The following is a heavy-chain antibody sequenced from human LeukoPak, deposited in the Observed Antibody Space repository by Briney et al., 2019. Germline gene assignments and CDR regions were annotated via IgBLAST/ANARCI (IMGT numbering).Heavy chain of an antibody. CDR3: AREGYRSSTSCYPDY. CDR1: GFTFSSYS. V-gene: IGHV3-21*01. CDR2: ISSSSSYI. Sequence: GGSLRLSCAASGFTFSSYSMNWVRQAPGKGLEWVSSISSSSSYIYYADSVKGRFTISRDNAKNSLYLQMNSLRAEDTAVYYCAREGYRSSTSCYPDYWGQGTLVTVSS. J-gene: IGHJ4*02. D-gene: IGHD2-2*01.